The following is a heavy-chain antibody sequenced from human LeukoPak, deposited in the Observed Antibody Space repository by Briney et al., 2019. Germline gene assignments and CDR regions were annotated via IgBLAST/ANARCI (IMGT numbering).Heavy chain of an antibody. D-gene: IGHD6-19*01. V-gene: IGHV4-38-2*02. J-gene: IGHJ1*01. Sequence: PSETLSLTCTVSGDSISSARYCGWIRQPPGKGLEWSGSIYHNGDTYYSPSLKSRVTMSVDTSKNQFSLMLSSVTAADTPIYYCARRRSGWYAPAQHWGEGTLVTVSS. CDR3: ARRRSGWYAPAQH. CDR2: IYHNGDT. CDR1: GDSISSARY.